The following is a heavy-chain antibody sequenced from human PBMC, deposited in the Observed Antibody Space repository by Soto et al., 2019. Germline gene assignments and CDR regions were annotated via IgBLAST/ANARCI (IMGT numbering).Heavy chain of an antibody. V-gene: IGHV3-23*01. CDR1: GFTFSSFA. Sequence: VQLLDSGGGLVQPGGSLRLSCAASGFTFSSFAMSWVRQAPGKGLEWVSSLSTGGATTYYADSVKGRFTISRDNSNNTLFLQMSGLRADDTAVYYCARDGKWFNLGSWYFDLWGRGTLVTVSS. CDR3: ARDGKWFNLGSWYFDL. CDR2: LSTGGATT. J-gene: IGHJ2*01. D-gene: IGHD3-22*01.